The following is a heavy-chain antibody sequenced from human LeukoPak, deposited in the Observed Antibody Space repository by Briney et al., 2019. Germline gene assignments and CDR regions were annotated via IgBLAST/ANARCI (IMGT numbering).Heavy chain of an antibody. J-gene: IGHJ4*02. D-gene: IGHD3-10*01. CDR2: IYTSGST. CDR1: GGSISSGSYY. V-gene: IGHV4-61*02. Sequence: SETLSLTCTVSGGSISSGSYYWSWIRQPAGKGLEWIGRIYTSGSTNYNPSLKSRVTISVDTSKNQFSLKLSSVTAADTAVYYCAREGSLWFGESKPAFDYWGQGTLVTVSS. CDR3: AREGSLWFGESKPAFDY.